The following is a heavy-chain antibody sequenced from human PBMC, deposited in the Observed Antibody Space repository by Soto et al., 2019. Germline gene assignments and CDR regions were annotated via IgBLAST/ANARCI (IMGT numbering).Heavy chain of an antibody. V-gene: IGHV3-11*06. CDR3: ARDVDSGRIPGLYFLDN. CDR1: GCIFSDYY. D-gene: IGHD1-26*01. J-gene: IGHJ4*02. CDR2: IGRSHSDT. Sequence: QVQLVESGGGLVEPGGSLRLSCAASGCIFSDYYMTWIRQAPGKGLEWVSYIGRSHSDTRYADSVMGRFTISRDNAKNSVYLQMNSLRVEDSAVYYCARDVDSGRIPGLYFLDNWGQGTLVSVSS.